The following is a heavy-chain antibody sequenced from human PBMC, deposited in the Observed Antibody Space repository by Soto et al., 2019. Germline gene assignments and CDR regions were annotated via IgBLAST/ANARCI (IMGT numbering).Heavy chain of an antibody. CDR1: GYTFTTYG. V-gene: IGHV1-18*01. Sequence: QVRLVQSGGEVKKPGASVKVSCKASGYTFTTYGISWVRQAPGQGLEWMGWINVYNGNTKYAQKLQGRVTMTTDTSTSTAYMELRSLISDDTAVYYCARGVGSGIYYNQYNWFDPWGQGTLVTVSS. D-gene: IGHD3-10*01. CDR2: INVYNGNT. CDR3: ARGVGSGIYYNQYNWFDP. J-gene: IGHJ5*02.